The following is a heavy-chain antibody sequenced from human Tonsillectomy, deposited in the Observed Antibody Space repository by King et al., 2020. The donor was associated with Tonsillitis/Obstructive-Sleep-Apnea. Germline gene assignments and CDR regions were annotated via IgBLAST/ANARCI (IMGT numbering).Heavy chain of an antibody. V-gene: IGHV5-10-1*01. D-gene: IGHD1-14*01. CDR2: IDPGDSYT. J-gene: IGHJ6*03. CDR3: ARRGPARYMDV. CDR1: GYSFTSYW. Sequence: VQLVESGAEVKKPGESLRISCQGSGYSFTSYWITWVRQMPGKGLEWMGRIDPGDSYTNYSPSFQGHVTISADKSISAAYLQWSSLKAADTAVYYCARRGPARYMDVWGKGTTVTVSS.